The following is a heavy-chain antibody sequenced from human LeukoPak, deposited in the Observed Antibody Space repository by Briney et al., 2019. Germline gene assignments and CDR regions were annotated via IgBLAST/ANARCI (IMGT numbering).Heavy chain of an antibody. Sequence: GGSLRLSCAASGFTFSSYSMNWVRQAPGKGLVWVSRINTDGSSTSYADSVKGRFTISRDNAKNTLYLQMNSLRVEDTAVYYCTRGYPIFDYWGQGTLVTVSS. V-gene: IGHV3-74*01. D-gene: IGHD3-16*02. J-gene: IGHJ4*02. CDR3: TRGYPIFDY. CDR1: GFTFSSYS. CDR2: INTDGSST.